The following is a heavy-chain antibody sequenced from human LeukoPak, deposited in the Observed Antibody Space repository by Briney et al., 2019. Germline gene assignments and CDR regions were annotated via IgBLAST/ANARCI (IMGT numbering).Heavy chain of an antibody. V-gene: IGHV3-74*01. CDR3: ARDAPGNTALDY. J-gene: IGHJ4*02. Sequence: QPGGSLRLSCAASGFTFISYWMHWVRQAPGKWPVWVSRINGYGSSTDFADSVKGRFTISRDNAKNTLYPQMTSVIAEETAVHYCARDAPGNTALDYWGQGTLVTVSS. D-gene: IGHD5-18*01. CDR1: GFTFISYW. CDR2: INGYGSST.